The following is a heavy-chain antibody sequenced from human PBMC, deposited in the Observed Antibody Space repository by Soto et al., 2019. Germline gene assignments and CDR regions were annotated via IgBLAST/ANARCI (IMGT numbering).Heavy chain of an antibody. J-gene: IGHJ5*02. Sequence: SETLSLTCAVSGGSISSSNWWSWVRQPPGKGLEWIGEIYHSGSTNYNPSLKSRVTISVDKSKNQFSLKLSSLRSEDTAVYYCVRECGTYGAPWFDPWGQGTLVTVSS. D-gene: IGHD1-26*01. CDR3: VRECGTYGAPWFDP. V-gene: IGHV4-4*02. CDR1: GGSISSSNW. CDR2: IYHSGST.